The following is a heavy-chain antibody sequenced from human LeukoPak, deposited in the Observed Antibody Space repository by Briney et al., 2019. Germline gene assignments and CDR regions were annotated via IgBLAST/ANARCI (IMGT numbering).Heavy chain of an antibody. D-gene: IGHD3-22*01. Sequence: GGSLRLSCAASGFTFSSYVMSWVRQAPGKGLEWVSAIGGTGYSTYYADSVKGRFIISRDNSKNTLYLHMDRLRAEDTAVYYCAKVMNMIVVASIDYWGQGILVTVSS. CDR3: AKVMNMIVVASIDY. J-gene: IGHJ4*02. CDR1: GFTFSSYV. CDR2: IGGTGYST. V-gene: IGHV3-23*01.